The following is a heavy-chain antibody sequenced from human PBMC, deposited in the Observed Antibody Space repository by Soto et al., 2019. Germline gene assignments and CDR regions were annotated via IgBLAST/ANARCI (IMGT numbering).Heavy chain of an antibody. J-gene: IGHJ4*02. V-gene: IGHV4-59*01. CDR1: GGCISRYY. D-gene: IGHD2-21*02. CDR2: IYYSGST. Sequence: LALTFTVSGGCISRYYWSWIRQPPGKGLEWIGYIYYSGSTNYNPSLKSRVTISVDTSKNQFSLKLSSVTAADTAVYYCARGGDYVSRLFDYWGQGTLVTVSS. CDR3: ARGGDYVSRLFDY.